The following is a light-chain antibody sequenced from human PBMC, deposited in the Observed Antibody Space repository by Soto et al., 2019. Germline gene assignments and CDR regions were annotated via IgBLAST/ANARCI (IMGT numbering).Light chain of an antibody. V-gene: IGLV7-46*01. J-gene: IGLJ2*01. CDR2: DTS. Sequence: QAVVTQEPSLTVSPGGTVTLTCGSSTGPVTTSHYPYWFQQRPGQAPRTLIYDTSNKHSWTPARFSGSLLGGKGALTLSGAQPEDEGDYYCLRSYSGGRYVVFGGGTKLTVL. CDR3: LRSYSGGRYVV. CDR1: TGPVTTSHY.